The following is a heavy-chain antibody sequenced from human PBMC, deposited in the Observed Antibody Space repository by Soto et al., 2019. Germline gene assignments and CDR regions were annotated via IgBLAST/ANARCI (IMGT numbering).Heavy chain of an antibody. CDR2: INPSGGST. J-gene: IGHJ6*02. D-gene: IGHD3-10*01. Sequence: ASVKVSCKASGYTFTTYYIHWVRQAPGQGPEWMGIINPSGGSTTYAQEFQGRVTMTRDTSTSTVYMELSSLRSEDTAVYYCARDRGGYYYGMDVWGQGTTVTVSS. CDR3: ARDRGGYYYGMDV. V-gene: IGHV1-46*03. CDR1: GYTFTTYY.